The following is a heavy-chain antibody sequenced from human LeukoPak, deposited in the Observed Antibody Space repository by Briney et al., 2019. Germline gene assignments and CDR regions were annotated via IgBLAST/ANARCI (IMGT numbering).Heavy chain of an antibody. CDR2: SNPNSGGS. CDR3: AREEYTYGNYLDY. D-gene: IGHD5-18*01. Sequence: ASVKVSCKASGYTFTGYFMHWVRQAPGQGLGWMGWSNPNSGGSNYAQKFQGRVTMTRDTSISTDYMELSRLTSDDTAVYFCAREEYTYGNYLDYWGQGTLVTVSS. J-gene: IGHJ4*02. CDR1: GYTFTGYF. V-gene: IGHV1-2*02.